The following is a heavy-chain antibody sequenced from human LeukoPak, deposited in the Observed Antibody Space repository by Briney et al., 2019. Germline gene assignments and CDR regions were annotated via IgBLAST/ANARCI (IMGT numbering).Heavy chain of an antibody. Sequence: SETLSLTCAVYGGSFSGYYWSWTRQPPGKGLEWIGEINHSGSTNYNPSLKSRVTISVDTSKNQFSLKLSSVTAADTAVYYCAGAGNFDWDPRNAFDIWGQGTMVTVSS. CDR2: INHSGST. CDR3: AGAGNFDWDPRNAFDI. J-gene: IGHJ3*02. V-gene: IGHV4-34*01. D-gene: IGHD3-9*01. CDR1: GGSFSGYY.